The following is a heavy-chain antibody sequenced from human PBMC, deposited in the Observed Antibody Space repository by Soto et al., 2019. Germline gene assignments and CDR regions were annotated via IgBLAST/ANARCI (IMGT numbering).Heavy chain of an antibody. Sequence: SETLSLTCTVSGGSISSSSYYWGWIRQPPGKGLEWIGSIYYSGSTYYNPSLKSRVTISVDTSKNQFSLKLSSVTAADTAVYYCASFKLLWFGELFSYYFDYWGQGTLVTVSS. D-gene: IGHD3-10*01. J-gene: IGHJ4*02. CDR3: ASFKLLWFGELFSYYFDY. CDR2: IYYSGST. CDR1: GGSISSSSYY. V-gene: IGHV4-39*01.